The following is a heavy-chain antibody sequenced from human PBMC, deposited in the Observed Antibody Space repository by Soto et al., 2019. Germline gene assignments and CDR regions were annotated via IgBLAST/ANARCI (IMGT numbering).Heavy chain of an antibody. V-gene: IGHV3-23*01. CDR1: GFTFSSYA. J-gene: IGHJ4*02. Sequence: GGSLRLSCAASGFTFSSYAMSWVRQAPGKGLEWVSAISGSGGSTYYADSVKGRFTISRDNSKNTLYLQMNSLRAEDTAVYYCAKANRRVGVVIKGYYFDYWGQGTLVTVSS. D-gene: IGHD3-3*01. CDR3: AKANRRVGVVIKGYYFDY. CDR2: ISGSGGST.